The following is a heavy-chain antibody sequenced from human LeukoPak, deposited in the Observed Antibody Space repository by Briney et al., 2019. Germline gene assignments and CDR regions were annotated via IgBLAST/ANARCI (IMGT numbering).Heavy chain of an antibody. V-gene: IGHV3-21*01. Sequence: PGGSLRLSCAASGFTFSSYSMNWVRQAPGKGLEWVSSISSSSSYIYYADSVKGRFTISRDNAKNSLYLQMNSLRAEDTAVYYCARGEDYDFWSGYWNYFDYWGQGTLVTVSS. CDR1: GFTFSSYS. J-gene: IGHJ4*02. CDR3: ARGEDYDFWSGYWNYFDY. CDR2: ISSSSSYI. D-gene: IGHD3-3*01.